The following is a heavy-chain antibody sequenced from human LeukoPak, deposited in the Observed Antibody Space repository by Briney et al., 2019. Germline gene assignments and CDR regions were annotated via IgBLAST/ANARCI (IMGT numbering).Heavy chain of an antibody. Sequence: GGSLRLSCAASGFTFSSYAMSWVRQAPGKGLEWVSAISGSGGSTYYADSVKGRFTISRDNSKNTLYLQMNSLRAEDTAVYYCAKVSMRGSRYGYYFDYWGQGTLVTVSS. V-gene: IGHV3-23*01. CDR3: AKVSMRGSRYGYYFDY. D-gene: IGHD2/OR15-2a*01. J-gene: IGHJ4*02. CDR2: ISGSGGST. CDR1: GFTFSSYA.